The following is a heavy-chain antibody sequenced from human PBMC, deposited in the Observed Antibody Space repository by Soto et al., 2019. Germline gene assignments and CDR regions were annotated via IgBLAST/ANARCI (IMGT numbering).Heavy chain of an antibody. CDR3: ARHNYGSGSTYFDY. V-gene: IGHV4-39*01. D-gene: IGHD3-10*01. J-gene: IGHJ4*02. Sequence: PSETLSLTCTVSNGSISSSISYWGWIRQPPGGGLAWIGSIYYNGNTYYNPSLKSRVTISVDTSKNQFSLKLNSMTAADTAVYYCARHNYGSGSTYFDYWGQGTLVTVSS. CDR1: NGSISSSISY. CDR2: IYYNGNT.